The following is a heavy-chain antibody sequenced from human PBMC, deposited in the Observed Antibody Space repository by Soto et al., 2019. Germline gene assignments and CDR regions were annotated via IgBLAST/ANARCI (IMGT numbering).Heavy chain of an antibody. CDR2: IWYDGSKK. J-gene: IGHJ4*02. CDR1: GFTFSSHA. D-gene: IGHD5-12*01. CDR3: ARDPGYSNYDFDY. V-gene: IGHV3-33*01. Sequence: GGSLRLSCVASGFTFSSHAMHWVRQAPGKGLEWVAVIWYDGSKKYYADSVKGRFTVARDDSKNTLYLQMNSLRVEDTAVYYCARDPGYSNYDFDYWGQGNLVTVSS.